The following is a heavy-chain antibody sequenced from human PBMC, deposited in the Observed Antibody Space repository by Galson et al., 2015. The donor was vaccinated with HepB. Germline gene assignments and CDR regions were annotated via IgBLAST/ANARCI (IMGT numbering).Heavy chain of an antibody. J-gene: IGHJ4*02. D-gene: IGHD5-24*01. Sequence: SLRLSCAASGFSFNNYVMGWVRQASGKGLEWVSTISNSGVNTYYADSVRGRFTISRDNFKNTLYLQMNSLRGEDTAVYYCAEPHGFSLWGQGTPVTVSS. CDR1: GFSFNNYV. CDR2: ISNSGVNT. V-gene: IGHV3-23*01. CDR3: AEPHGFSL.